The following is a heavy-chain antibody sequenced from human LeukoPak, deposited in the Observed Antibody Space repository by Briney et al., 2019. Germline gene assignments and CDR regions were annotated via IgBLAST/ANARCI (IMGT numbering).Heavy chain of an antibody. CDR2: IFYTGST. CDR3: ARFDTGITIFGVVIIPNWFDP. D-gene: IGHD3-3*01. V-gene: IGHV4-39*07. J-gene: IGHJ5*02. Sequence: SETLSLTCTVSGGSIFSSSYHWGWIRQPPGKGLEWIGNIFYTGSTYYNPSLKSRVTISVDKSKNQFSLKLSSVTAADTAVYYCARFDTGITIFGVVIIPNWFDPWGQGTLVTVSS. CDR1: GGSIFSSSYH.